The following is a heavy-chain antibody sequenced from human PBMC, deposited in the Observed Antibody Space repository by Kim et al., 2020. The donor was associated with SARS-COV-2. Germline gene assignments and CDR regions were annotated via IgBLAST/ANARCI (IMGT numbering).Heavy chain of an antibody. V-gene: IGHV3-48*02. CDR2: ISGTRTM. CDR3: TRGGAARPDY. Sequence: GGSLRLSCAASGFTFSNYGMNWVRQAPGKGLEWVAYISGTRTMNYADYVKGRFTISRDNAKNSLFLQLNSLRDDDTAVYYCTRGGAARPDYWGQGALVIVSS. J-gene: IGHJ4*02. CDR1: GFTFSNYG. D-gene: IGHD6-6*01.